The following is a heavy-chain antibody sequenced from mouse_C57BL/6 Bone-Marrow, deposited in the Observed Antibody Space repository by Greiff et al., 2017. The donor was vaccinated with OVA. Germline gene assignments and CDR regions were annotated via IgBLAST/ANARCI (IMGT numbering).Heavy chain of an antibody. CDR3: ARERLVTTLDY. CDR1: GYTFTSYW. V-gene: IGHV1-64*01. D-gene: IGHD2-3*01. J-gene: IGHJ2*01. CDR2: IHPNSGST. Sequence: VQLQQPGAELVKPGASAKLSCKASGYTFTSYWMHWVKQRPGQGLEWIGMIHPNSGSTNYNEKFKSKATLTVDKSSSTAYMQLSSLTSEDSAVYYCARERLVTTLDYWGQGTTLTVSS.